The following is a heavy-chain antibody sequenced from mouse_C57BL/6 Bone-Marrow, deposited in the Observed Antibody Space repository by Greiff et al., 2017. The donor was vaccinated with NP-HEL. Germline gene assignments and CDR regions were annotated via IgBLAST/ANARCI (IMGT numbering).Heavy chain of an antibody. CDR1: GFTFSNYW. CDR2: IRLKSDNYAT. V-gene: IGHV6-3*01. Sequence: EVMLVESGGGLVQPGGSMKLSCVASGFTFSNYWMNWVRQSPEKGLEWVAQIRLKSDNYATHYAESVKGRFTISRDDSKSSVYLQMNNLRAEDTGIYYCTATRGAWFAYWGQGTLVTVSA. J-gene: IGHJ3*01. CDR3: TATRGAWFAY.